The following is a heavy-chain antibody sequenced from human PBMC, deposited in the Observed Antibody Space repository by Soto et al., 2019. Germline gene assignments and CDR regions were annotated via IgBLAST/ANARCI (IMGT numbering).Heavy chain of an antibody. J-gene: IGHJ5*02. CDR2: ISGSGGST. V-gene: IGHV3-23*01. D-gene: IGHD3-22*01. Sequence: GGSLRLSCAASGFTFSSYAMSWVRQAPGKGLEWVSAISGSGGSTYYADSVKGRFTISRDNSKNTLYLQMNSLRAEDTAVYYCAKSPKGYDSSGYYSTWGQGTLVTVSS. CDR3: AKSPKGYDSSGYYST. CDR1: GFTFSSYA.